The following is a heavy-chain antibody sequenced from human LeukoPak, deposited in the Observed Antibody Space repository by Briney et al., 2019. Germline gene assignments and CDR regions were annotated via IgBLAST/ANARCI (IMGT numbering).Heavy chain of an antibody. Sequence: SETLSLTCTVSGGSISSSSYYWGWIRQPPGKGLEWIGSIYYSGSTYYNPSLKSRVTISVDTSKNQFSLKVNSVTVADTAVYYCARHEPLSALFDYWGQGTLVIVSS. CDR2: IYYSGST. CDR1: GGSISSSSYY. V-gene: IGHV4-39*01. CDR3: ARHEPLSALFDY. J-gene: IGHJ4*02.